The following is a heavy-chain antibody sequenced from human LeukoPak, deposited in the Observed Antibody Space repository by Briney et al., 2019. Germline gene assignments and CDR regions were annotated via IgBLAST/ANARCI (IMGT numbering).Heavy chain of an antibody. J-gene: IGHJ4*02. Sequence: PGGSLRLSCAASGFTFSSYWMHWVRQAPGKGLVWVSRINTDGSTTNYADSVKGRFTISRDNSKNTLYLQMNSLRAEDTAVYYCAKAGIGGSSLYYFDYWGQGTLVTVSS. CDR3: AKAGIGGSSLYYFDY. CDR2: INTDGSTT. D-gene: IGHD6-6*01. V-gene: IGHV3-74*01. CDR1: GFTFSSYW.